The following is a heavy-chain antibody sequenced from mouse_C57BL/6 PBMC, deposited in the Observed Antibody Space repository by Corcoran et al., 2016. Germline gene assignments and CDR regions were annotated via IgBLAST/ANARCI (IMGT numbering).Heavy chain of an antibody. CDR3: ARRVYGNYYFDY. CDR2: IYWDDDK. J-gene: IGHJ2*01. CDR1: GFTQSTSDMG. V-gene: IGHV8-12*01. D-gene: IGHD2-1*01. Sequence: QVTLKESGPGMLQSSQTLSLNCSFSGFTQSTSDMGVLWIRQPSGKGLEWLAHIYWDDDKRYNHSLKSRLTIPKDTSRNQVFLKITSVDTADTATYYRARRVYGNYYFDYWGQGTTLTVSS.